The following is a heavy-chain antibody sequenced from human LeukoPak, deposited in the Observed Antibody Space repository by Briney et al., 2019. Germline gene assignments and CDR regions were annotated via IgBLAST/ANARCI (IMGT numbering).Heavy chain of an antibody. D-gene: IGHD3-3*01. CDR1: GFSLSTSGVG. V-gene: IGHV2-5*01. J-gene: IGHJ3*02. CDR3: AHSFVPRLRFLEWLEGHDAFDI. CDR2: IYWNDDK. Sequence: KESGPTLVKPTQTLTLTCTFSGFSLSTSGVGVGWIRQPPGKALEWLALIYWNDDKRYSPSLKSRLTITKDTSKNQVVLTMTNMDPVDTATYYCAHSFVPRLRFLEWLEGHDAFDIWGQGTMVTVSS.